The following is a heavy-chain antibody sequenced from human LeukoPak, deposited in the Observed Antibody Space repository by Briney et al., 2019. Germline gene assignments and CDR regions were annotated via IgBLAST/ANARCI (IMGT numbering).Heavy chain of an antibody. V-gene: IGHV3-23*01. CDR3: ARGGRGYSYGPDY. J-gene: IGHJ4*02. D-gene: IGHD5-18*01. CDR1: GFTFSSNA. CDR2: ISNSGVTT. Sequence: GGSLRLSCAASGFTFSSNAMSWVRQAPGKGLQWVSAISNSGVTTYYADSMKARFTISRDNSKNTLYLQMNSLRAEDTAVYYCARGGRGYSYGPDYWGQGTLVTVSS.